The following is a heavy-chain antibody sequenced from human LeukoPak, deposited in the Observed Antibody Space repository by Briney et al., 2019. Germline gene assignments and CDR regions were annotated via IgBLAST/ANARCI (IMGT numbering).Heavy chain of an antibody. CDR3: AKEDYYGSGGLGY. J-gene: IGHJ4*02. D-gene: IGHD3-10*01. Sequence: GGSLRLSCAASGFTFSSYTMNWVRQAPGKGLEWVSSITSSSTYIYYADSVKGRFTISRDNAQNSLYLQMNSLRAEDTAVYYCAKEDYYGSGGLGYWGQGTLVTVSS. CDR1: GFTFSSYT. CDR2: ITSSSTYI. V-gene: IGHV3-21*01.